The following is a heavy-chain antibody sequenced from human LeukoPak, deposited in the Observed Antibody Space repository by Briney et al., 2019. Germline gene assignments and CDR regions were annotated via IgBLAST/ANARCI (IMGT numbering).Heavy chain of an antibody. CDR1: GYTFISYA. Sequence: RASVKVSCKSSGYTFISYAMHWVRQAPGQRLEWMGWMNAGNGNTKYSQKFQGRVTITRDTSASTAYMELSSLKSEDMAVYYCAREGSMVRGVGIFGFDYWGQGTLVTVSS. V-gene: IGHV1-3*03. CDR2: MNAGNGNT. J-gene: IGHJ4*02. D-gene: IGHD3-10*01. CDR3: AREGSMVRGVGIFGFDY.